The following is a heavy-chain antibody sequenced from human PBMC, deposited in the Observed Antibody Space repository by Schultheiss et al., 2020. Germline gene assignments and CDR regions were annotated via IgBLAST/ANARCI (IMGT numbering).Heavy chain of an antibody. Sequence: GGSLRLSCVASGFTFINHAMTWVRQAPGKGLEWVSAIRGTGDVTYYADSVRDRFIISRDNSKNTLYLQMNSLRAEDTAVYYCAKVPIVVVPPNYGMDVWGQGTTVTVSS. CDR2: IRGTGDVT. D-gene: IGHD2-2*01. V-gene: IGHV3-23*01. CDR1: GFTFINHA. CDR3: AKVPIVVVPPNYGMDV. J-gene: IGHJ6*02.